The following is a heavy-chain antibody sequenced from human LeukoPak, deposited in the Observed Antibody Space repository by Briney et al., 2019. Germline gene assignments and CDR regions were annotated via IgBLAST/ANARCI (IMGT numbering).Heavy chain of an antibody. D-gene: IGHD3-22*01. Sequence: SETLSLTCTVSGGSISSSSYYWGWIRQPPGKGLEWIGSIYHTRSTYYNPSLKSRVTISVDTSKNQFSLKLTSVTAADTAVYYCARGVTMIVVVIHDWYFDLWGRGTLVTVSS. CDR3: ARGVTMIVVVIHDWYFDL. J-gene: IGHJ2*01. V-gene: IGHV4-39*01. CDR1: GGSISSSSYY. CDR2: IYHTRST.